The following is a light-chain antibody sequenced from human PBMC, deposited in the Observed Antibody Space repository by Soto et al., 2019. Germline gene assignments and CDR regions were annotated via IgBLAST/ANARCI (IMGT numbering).Light chain of an antibody. J-gene: IGKJ5*01. V-gene: IGKV3-11*01. CDR3: QQYGSSEII. CDR2: DAS. CDR1: QSVNNY. Sequence: EIVLTQSPATLCLSPGERATLSCRASQSVNNYLAWYQQRPGQAPRLLIYDASNRATGIPARFSGSGSGTEFTLTITRLEPEDFAVFYCQQYGSSEIIFGQGTRLEIK.